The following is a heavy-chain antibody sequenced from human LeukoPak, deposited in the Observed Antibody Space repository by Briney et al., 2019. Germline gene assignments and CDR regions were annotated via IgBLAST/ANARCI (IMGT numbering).Heavy chain of an antibody. Sequence: GGSLRLSCAASGFSFSRYWMTWVRQAPGKGLEWVANIKGDESDDHYVDSVKGRFTISRDNARNSLYLQMGSLRAEDTAVYYCATYTHWVAGDVWGQGTTVTVSS. D-gene: IGHD3-16*01. CDR1: GFSFSRYW. CDR3: ATYTHWVAGDV. V-gene: IGHV3-7*01. J-gene: IGHJ6*02. CDR2: IKGDESDD.